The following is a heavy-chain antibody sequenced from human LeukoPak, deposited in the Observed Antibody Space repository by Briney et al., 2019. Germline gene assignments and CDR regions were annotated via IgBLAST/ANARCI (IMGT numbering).Heavy chain of an antibody. D-gene: IGHD4-17*01. V-gene: IGHV4-34*01. CDR2: INHSGST. Sequence: SETLSLTCAVYGGSFSGYYWSWIRQPPGKGLEWIGEINHSGSTNYNPSLKSRVTISVDTSKNQFSLKLSSVTAADTAVYYCAREGDETTVTFFDYWGQGTLVTVSS. CDR3: AREGDETTVTFFDY. CDR1: GGSFSGYY. J-gene: IGHJ4*02.